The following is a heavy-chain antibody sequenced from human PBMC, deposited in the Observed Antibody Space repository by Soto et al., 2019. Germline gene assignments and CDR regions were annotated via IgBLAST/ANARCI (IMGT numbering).Heavy chain of an antibody. CDR1: GYTFTSYY. J-gene: IGHJ6*02. CDR3: ARDSGSRYYYYGMDV. V-gene: IGHV1-8*01. CDR2: TNPNSGNT. D-gene: IGHD1-26*01. Sequence: ASVKVSCKASGYTFTSYYINWVLQATGQGLEWMGWTNPNSGNTGYAQKFQGRVTMTRNTSISTAYMELSSLRSEDTAVYYCARDSGSRYYYYGMDVWGQGTTVTVSS.